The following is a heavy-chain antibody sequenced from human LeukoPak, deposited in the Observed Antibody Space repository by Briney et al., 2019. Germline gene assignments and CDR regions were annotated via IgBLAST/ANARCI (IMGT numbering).Heavy chain of an antibody. CDR3: ARVFSKVAAAGPSYYYYMDV. V-gene: IGHV1-69*05. CDR2: IIPIFGTA. CDR1: GGTFSSYA. D-gene: IGHD6-13*01. Sequence: GASVKVFCKASGGTFSSYAISWVRQAPGQGLEWMGGIIPIFGTANYAQKFQGRVTITTDESTSTAYMELSSLRSEDTAVYYCARVFSKVAAAGPSYYYYMDVWGKGTTVTVSS. J-gene: IGHJ6*03.